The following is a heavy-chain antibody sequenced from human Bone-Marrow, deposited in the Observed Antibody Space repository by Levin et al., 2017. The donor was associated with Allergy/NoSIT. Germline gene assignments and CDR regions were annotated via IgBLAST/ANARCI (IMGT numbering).Heavy chain of an antibody. J-gene: IGHJ5*02. CDR1: GFAVSNFW. CDR2: VNNDGSAK. CDR3: ARVQPGTADH. V-gene: IGHV3-7*01. D-gene: IGHD1-1*01. Sequence: GGSLRLSCAASGFAVSNFWMAWLRHGPERGLEWVSTVNNDGSAKYYADSVKGRFSISIDTAQNSVFLEMNSLRAEDTAVYYCARVQPGTADHWGQGVRVTVSS.